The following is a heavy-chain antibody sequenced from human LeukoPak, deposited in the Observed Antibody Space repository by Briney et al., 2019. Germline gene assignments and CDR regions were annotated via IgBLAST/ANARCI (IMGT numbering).Heavy chain of an antibody. D-gene: IGHD2/OR15-2a*01. CDR3: ARSFLDYMDV. J-gene: IGHJ6*03. V-gene: IGHV4-4*07. CDR1: GDSINPYY. Sequence: SETLSLTCTVSGDSINPYYWNWLRQPAGKGLEWVGHIYKSGSNNYNPSLKSRVNMSIEKSKNQFSLKLRSVTAADTAVYFCARSFLDYMDVWGKGTTVTVSS. CDR2: IYKSGSN.